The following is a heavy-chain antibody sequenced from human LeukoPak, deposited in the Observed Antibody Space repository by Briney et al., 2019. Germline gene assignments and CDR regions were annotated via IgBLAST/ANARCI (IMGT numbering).Heavy chain of an antibody. CDR3: AKDRTWNDAFDY. CDR2: ISSSGSTI. CDR1: GFTFSDYY. V-gene: IGHV3-11*01. Sequence: NPGGSLRLSCAASGFTFSDYYMSWIRQAPGKGLEWVSYISSSGSTIYYADSVKGRFTISRDNAKNSLYLQMNSLRAEDTALYYCAKDRTWNDAFDYWGQGTLVTVSS. J-gene: IGHJ4*02. D-gene: IGHD1-1*01.